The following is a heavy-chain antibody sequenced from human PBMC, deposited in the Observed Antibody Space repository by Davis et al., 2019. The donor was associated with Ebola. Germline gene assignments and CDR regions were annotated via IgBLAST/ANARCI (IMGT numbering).Heavy chain of an antibody. D-gene: IGHD4-17*01. CDR3: ARHGDHGGYFYYDMDV. J-gene: IGHJ6*02. CDR1: GGSFSSYY. CDR2: IYYSGST. V-gene: IGHV4-59*01. Sequence: SETLSLTCAVYGGSFSSYYWSWIRQPPGKGLEWIGYIYYSGSTNYNPSLKSRVTISVDTSKNQFSLKLSSVTAADTAVYYCARHGDHGGYFYYDMDVWGQGTTVTVSS.